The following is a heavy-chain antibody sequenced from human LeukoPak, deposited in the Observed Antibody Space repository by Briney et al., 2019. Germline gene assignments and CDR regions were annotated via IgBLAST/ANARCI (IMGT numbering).Heavy chain of an antibody. CDR3: ARDRVQTYYDFWSGYDLDY. CDR2: ISYDGSNK. V-gene: IGHV3-30-3*01. Sequence: GGSLRLSCAASGFTFSSYAMHWVRQAPGKGLEWVAVISYDGSNKYYADSVKGRFTISRDNSKNTLYLQMNSLRAEDTAVYYCARDRVQTYYDFWSGYDLDYWGQGTLVTVSS. D-gene: IGHD3-3*01. J-gene: IGHJ4*02. CDR1: GFTFSSYA.